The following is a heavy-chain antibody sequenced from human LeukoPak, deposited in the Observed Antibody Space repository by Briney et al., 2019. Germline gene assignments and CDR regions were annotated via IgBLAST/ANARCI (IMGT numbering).Heavy chain of an antibody. CDR2: FDPEDGET. D-gene: IGHD3-22*01. CDR3: ATVGDYYDSSRYDY. CDR1: GYTLTELS. Sequence: ASVKVSCKVSGYTLTELSMHWVRQAPGKGLEWMGGFDPEDGETIYAQKFQGRVTMTEDTSTDTAYMELSSLRSEDTAVYYCATVGDYYDSSRYDYWGQGTLVTVS. J-gene: IGHJ4*02. V-gene: IGHV1-24*01.